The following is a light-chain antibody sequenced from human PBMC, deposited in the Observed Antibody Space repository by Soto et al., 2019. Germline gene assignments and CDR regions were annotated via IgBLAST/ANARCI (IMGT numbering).Light chain of an antibody. V-gene: IGLV2-14*01. CDR1: SSDVGGYNY. CDR2: DVS. Sequence: QSALTQPASVSGSPRQSITISCTGTSSDVGGYNYVSWYQQHPGKAPKLMIYDVSNRPSGVSNRFSGSKSGNTASLTISGLQAEDEADYYCTSYTRTSSTTYVFGTGTKLTVL. CDR3: TSYTRTSSTTYV. J-gene: IGLJ1*01.